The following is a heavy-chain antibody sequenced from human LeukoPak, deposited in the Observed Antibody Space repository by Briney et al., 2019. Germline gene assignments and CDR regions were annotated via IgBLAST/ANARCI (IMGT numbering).Heavy chain of an antibody. V-gene: IGHV3-21*01. CDR1: GLTFTSYA. CDR2: ISSSSSYI. CDR3: ARDRYYDSSGYYFDY. Sequence: GGSLRLSCAASGLTFTSYAMNWVRQAPGKGLEWVSSISSSSSYIYYADSVKGRFTISRDNAKNSLYLQMNSLRAEDTAVYYCARDRYYDSSGYYFDYWGQGTLVTVSS. D-gene: IGHD3-22*01. J-gene: IGHJ4*02.